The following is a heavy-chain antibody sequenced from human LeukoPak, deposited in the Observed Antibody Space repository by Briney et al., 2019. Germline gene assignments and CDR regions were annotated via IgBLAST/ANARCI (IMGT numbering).Heavy chain of an antibody. CDR2: IYYSGST. D-gene: IGHD5-18*01. CDR3: ASHRGYSYGLYY. Sequence: PSETLSLTCTVSGGSISSYYWSWIRQPPGKGLEWIGYIYYSGSTNYNPSLKSRVTISVDTSKNQFSLKLSSVTAADTAVYYCASHRGYSYGLYYWSQGTLVTVSS. CDR1: GGSISSYY. J-gene: IGHJ4*02. V-gene: IGHV4-59*01.